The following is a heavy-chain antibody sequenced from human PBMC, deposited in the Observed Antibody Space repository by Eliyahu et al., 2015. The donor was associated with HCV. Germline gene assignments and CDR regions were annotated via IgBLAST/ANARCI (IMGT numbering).Heavy chain of an antibody. V-gene: IGHV3-66*04. Sequence: EVQLVESGGGLVQPGGSLRLSCAASGFTVSSNYMSWVRQAPGKGLEWVSVIYSGGSTYYADSVKGRFTISRDNSKNTLYLQMNSLRAEDTAVYYCASQYYDYIWGPYYFDYWGQGTLVTVSS. D-gene: IGHD3-16*01. J-gene: IGHJ4*02. CDR2: IYSGGST. CDR1: GFTVSSNY. CDR3: ASQYYDYIWGPYYFDY.